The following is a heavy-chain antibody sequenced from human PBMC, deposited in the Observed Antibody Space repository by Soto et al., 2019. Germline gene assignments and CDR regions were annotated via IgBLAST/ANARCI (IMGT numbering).Heavy chain of an antibody. Sequence: GASVKVSCKASGYTFTSYDINWVRQATGQGLEWMGWMNPNSGNTGYAQKFQGRVTMTRNTSISTAYMELSSLRSEDTAVYYCASSMTTVTRDAFDIRAQRTTVTGSS. D-gene: IGHD4-17*01. CDR2: MNPNSGNT. CDR3: ASSMTTVTRDAFDI. CDR1: GYTFTSYD. V-gene: IGHV1-8*01. J-gene: IGHJ6*02.